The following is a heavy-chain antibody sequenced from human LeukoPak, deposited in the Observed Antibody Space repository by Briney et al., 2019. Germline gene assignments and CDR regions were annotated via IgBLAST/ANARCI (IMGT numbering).Heavy chain of an antibody. CDR2: ISSSSSTI. CDR3: ARGPVVVVAATFYYMDV. D-gene: IGHD2-15*01. J-gene: IGHJ6*03. CDR1: GFTFSSYS. V-gene: IGHV3-48*01. Sequence: PGGSLRLSCAASGFTFSSYSMNWVRQAPGKGLEWVSYISSSSSTIYHADSVKGRFTISRDNAKNSLYLQMNSLRVEDTAVYYCARGPVVVVAATFYYMDVWGKGTTVTVSS.